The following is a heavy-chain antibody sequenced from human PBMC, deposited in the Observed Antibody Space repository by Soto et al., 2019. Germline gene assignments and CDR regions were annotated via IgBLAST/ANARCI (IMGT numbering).Heavy chain of an antibody. V-gene: IGHV4-59*01. D-gene: IGHD6-13*01. Sequence: QVQLQESGPGLVKPSETLSLTCTVSGGSISSYYWSWIRQPPGKGLEWIWYIYYSGSTNYNPSLKSRVTISVDTSKNQFALKLSSVTAADTAVYYCARDGEAAAGFDYWGQGTLVPVSS. CDR2: IYYSGST. CDR1: GGSISSYY. J-gene: IGHJ4*02. CDR3: ARDGEAAAGFDY.